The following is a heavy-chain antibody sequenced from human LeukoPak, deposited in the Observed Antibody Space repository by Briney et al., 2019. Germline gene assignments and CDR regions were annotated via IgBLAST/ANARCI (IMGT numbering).Heavy chain of an antibody. CDR1: GGTFSSYA. CDR3: ATDRGSLEGLGAFDI. D-gene: IGHD3-16*01. J-gene: IGHJ3*02. CDR2: IIPIFGTA. V-gene: IGHV1-69*06. Sequence: SVKVSCKASGGTFSSYAISWVRQAPGQGLEWMGGIIPIFGTANYAQKFQGRVTMTEDTSTDTAYMELSSLRSEDTAVYYCATDRGSLEGLGAFDIWGQGTMVTVSS.